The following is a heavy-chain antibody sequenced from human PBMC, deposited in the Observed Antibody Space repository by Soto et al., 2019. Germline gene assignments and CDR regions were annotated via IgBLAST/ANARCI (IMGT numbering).Heavy chain of an antibody. D-gene: IGHD3-22*01. CDR2: IIPIFGTA. V-gene: IGHV1-69*01. J-gene: IGHJ6*02. CDR3: ARGAYYYDSSGYPYYYYGMDV. CDR1: GGTFSSYA. Sequence: QVQLVQSGAEVKKPGSSVKVSCKASGGTFSSYAISWVRQAPGQGLEWMGGIIPIFGTANYAQKFQGRVTINADDSTSTAYMELSSLRSEDTAVYYCARGAYYYDSSGYPYYYYGMDVWGQGTTVTVSS.